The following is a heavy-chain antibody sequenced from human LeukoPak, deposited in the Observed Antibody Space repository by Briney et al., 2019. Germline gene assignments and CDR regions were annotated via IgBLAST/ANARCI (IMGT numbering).Heavy chain of an antibody. CDR1: GYTFTSYD. J-gene: IGHJ4*02. CDR3: ARATTHYYDSSGPTFDY. Sequence: ASVKVSCKASGYTFTSYDINWVRQATGQGLEWMGWMNPNSGNTGYAQKFQGRVTMTRNTSISTDYMELSSLRSEDTAVYYCARATTHYYDSSGPTFDYWGQGTLVTVSS. D-gene: IGHD3-22*01. CDR2: MNPNSGNT. V-gene: IGHV1-8*01.